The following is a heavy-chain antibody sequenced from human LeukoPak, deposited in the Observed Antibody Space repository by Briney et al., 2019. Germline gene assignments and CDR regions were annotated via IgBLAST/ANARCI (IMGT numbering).Heavy chain of an antibody. V-gene: IGHV5-51*01. J-gene: IGHJ3*02. CDR1: GYSFTTYR. CDR2: VSPGDSDT. CDR3: ARRVAGSYHDAFDI. D-gene: IGHD1-26*01. Sequence: GESLKISCKGSGYSFTTYRIGWVRQMPGKGLEWMGVVSPGDSDTRYSPSFQGQVTISADKSISTAYLQWSSLRASDTAMYYCARRVAGSYHDAFDIWGQGTMVTVSS.